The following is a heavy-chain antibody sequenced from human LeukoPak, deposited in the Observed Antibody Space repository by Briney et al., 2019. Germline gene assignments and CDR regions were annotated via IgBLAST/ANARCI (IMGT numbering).Heavy chain of an antibody. V-gene: IGHV4-59*01. J-gene: IGHJ5*02. CDR2: IFYSGNT. CDR3: ARGFCTDGVCYTFDP. Sequence: PSETLSLTCTVSGGSISSYYWSWLRQPPGKGLEWVGYIFYSGNTNYNPSLKSRVTMSVDTSKNQISLRLSSVTAADTAVYYCARGFCTDGVCYTFDPWGQGTLVTVSS. CDR1: GGSISSYY. D-gene: IGHD2-8*01.